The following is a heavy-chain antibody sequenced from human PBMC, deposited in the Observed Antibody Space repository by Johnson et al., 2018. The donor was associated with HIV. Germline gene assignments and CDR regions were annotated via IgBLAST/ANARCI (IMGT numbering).Heavy chain of an antibody. CDR2: ISYDGSNT. Sequence: QVQLVESGGGLEQPGGSLRLSCAASGFTFASSAMSWVRQAPGKGLEWVAVISYDGSNTYFADSVKGRFTISKDNSKNTLYLQMNSLRSEDTAMYYCARDDVVETEDAFDLWGQGTMVTVSS. J-gene: IGHJ3*01. CDR1: GFTFASSA. V-gene: IGHV3-30*04. CDR3: ARDDVVETEDAFDL. D-gene: IGHD2-15*01.